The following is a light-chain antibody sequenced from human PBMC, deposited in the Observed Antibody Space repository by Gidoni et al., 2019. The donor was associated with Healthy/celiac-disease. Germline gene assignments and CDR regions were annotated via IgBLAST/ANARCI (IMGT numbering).Light chain of an antibody. CDR3: QQYGSSP. CDR1: QSVSSSY. Sequence: VLTQSPGTLSLSPGEKATLPCRASQSVSSSYLAWYQQKPGQAPRLLIYGASSRATGIPDRFSGSGSGTDFTLTISRLEPEDFAVYYCQQYGSSPFGGGTKVEIK. J-gene: IGKJ4*01. CDR2: GAS. V-gene: IGKV3-20*01.